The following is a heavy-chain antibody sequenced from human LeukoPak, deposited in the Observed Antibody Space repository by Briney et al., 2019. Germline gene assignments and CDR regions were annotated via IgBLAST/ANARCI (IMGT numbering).Heavy chain of an antibody. D-gene: IGHD2-21*01. CDR1: GFTFSNYA. J-gene: IGHJ4*02. CDR3: ATEKGDSPAY. Sequence: GGSLRLSCAASGFTFSNYAMSWVRQAPGKGLEWVSGISGSGGNTYHADSVKGRFTVSRDNSKNTLYVQTNSLRAEDTAVYYCATEKGDSPAYWGQGTLVTVSS. CDR2: ISGSGGNT. V-gene: IGHV3-23*01.